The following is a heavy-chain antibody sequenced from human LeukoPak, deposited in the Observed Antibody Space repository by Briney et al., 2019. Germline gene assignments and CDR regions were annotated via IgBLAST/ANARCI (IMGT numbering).Heavy chain of an antibody. J-gene: IGHJ4*02. CDR3: AKNMSMIVY. Sequence: GGSLRLSCAASGFTFSHNDMTWVRQAPGKGLEWVSGISSSGAFTYYADSVKGRFTISRDNDKNMLHLQMNSLRAEETAIYYCAKNMSMIVYWGQGNLVTVSS. CDR2: ISSSGAFT. CDR1: GFTFSHND. D-gene: IGHD3-22*01. V-gene: IGHV3-23*01.